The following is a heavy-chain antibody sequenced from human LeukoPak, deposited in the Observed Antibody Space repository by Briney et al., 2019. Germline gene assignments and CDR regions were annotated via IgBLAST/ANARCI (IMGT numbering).Heavy chain of an antibody. CDR1: GFTFSSYE. D-gene: IGHD3-10*01. J-gene: IGHJ5*02. CDR2: ISSSGSTI. V-gene: IGHV3-48*03. CDR3: ARVQREVRGVVTFNWFDP. Sequence: GGSLRLSCAASGFTFSSYEMNWVRQAPGKVLEWVSYISSSGSTIYYADSVKGRFTISRDNAKNSLYLQMNSLRAEDTAVYYCARVQREVRGVVTFNWFDPWGQGTLVTVSS.